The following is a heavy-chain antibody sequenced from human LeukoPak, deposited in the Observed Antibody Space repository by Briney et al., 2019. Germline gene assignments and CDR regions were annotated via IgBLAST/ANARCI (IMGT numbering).Heavy chain of an antibody. V-gene: IGHV1-69*04. D-gene: IGHD6-19*01. CDR3: AREAQSIAVAGTGWFDP. J-gene: IGHJ5*02. CDR2: IISILGVT. Sequence: SVKVSCKASGYTFTSYDINWVRQAPGQGLEWMGRIISILGVTNYAQKFQGRVMITADKSTSTAYMELSSLRSEDTAVYYCAREAQSIAVAGTGWFDPWGQGTLVTVSS. CDR1: GYTFTSYD.